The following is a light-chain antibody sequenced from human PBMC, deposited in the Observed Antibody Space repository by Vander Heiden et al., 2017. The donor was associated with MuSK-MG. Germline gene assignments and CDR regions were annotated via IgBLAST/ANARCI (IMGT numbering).Light chain of an antibody. J-gene: IGKJ3*01. V-gene: IGKV1-33*01. CDR1: QDISNY. CDR3: QQEYNLIYT. Sequence: DIQITQSPSSLSASVGDRVTITCQASQDISNYLNWYQQKPGKTPKLLIYDASNFEKGVPSTFSGSGSATDFTFTIISLQPADVATSYCQQEYNLIYTFGHGTKVEIK. CDR2: DAS.